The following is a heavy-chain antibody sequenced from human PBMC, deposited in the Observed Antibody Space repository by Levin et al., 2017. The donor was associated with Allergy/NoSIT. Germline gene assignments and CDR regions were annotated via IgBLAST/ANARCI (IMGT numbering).Heavy chain of an antibody. J-gene: IGHJ5*02. V-gene: IGHV3-23*01. CDR3: AKGSQAGAWYNRFEP. CDR1: GFTFSSFA. CDR2: ITSTGGAT. D-gene: IGHD3-10*01. Sequence: PGGSLRLSCAASGFTFSSFAMNWVRQAPGKGLEWVSGITSTGGATYYADSVKGRFTISRDNSKNTLYLQMTGLTAADTAVYYCAKGSQAGAWYNRFEPWGQGTLVNGSP.